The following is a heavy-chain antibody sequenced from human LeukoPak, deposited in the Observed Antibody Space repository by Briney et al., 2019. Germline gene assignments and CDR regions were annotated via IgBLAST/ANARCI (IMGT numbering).Heavy chain of an antibody. CDR1: GFTFSSYA. D-gene: IGHD3-22*01. CDR3: AKGADGYYYDSSGYVY. CDR2: ISGSGGST. Sequence: PGGSLRLSCAASGFTFSSYAMSWVRQAPGKGLEWVSAISGSGGSTYYADSVKGRFTISRDNSKNTLYLQMNSLRAEDTSVYYCAKGADGYYYDSSGYVYWGQGTLVTVSS. V-gene: IGHV3-23*01. J-gene: IGHJ4*02.